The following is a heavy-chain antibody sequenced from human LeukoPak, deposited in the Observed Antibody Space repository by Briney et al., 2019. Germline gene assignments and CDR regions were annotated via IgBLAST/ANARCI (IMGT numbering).Heavy chain of an antibody. J-gene: IGHJ3*02. D-gene: IGHD6-6*01. Sequence: PSETLSLTCTVSGDSISSSSYYWGWIRQPPGKGLEWIGSIYYSGSTYYNPSLKSRVTISVDTSKNQFSLKLSSVTAADTAVYYCARVRDSSQGAFDIWGQGTMVTVSS. CDR1: GDSISSSSYY. CDR3: ARVRDSSQGAFDI. CDR2: IYYSGST. V-gene: IGHV4-39*07.